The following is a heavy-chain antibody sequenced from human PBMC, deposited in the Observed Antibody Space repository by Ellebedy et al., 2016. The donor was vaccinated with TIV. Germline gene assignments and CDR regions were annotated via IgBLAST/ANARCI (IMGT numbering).Heavy chain of an antibody. CDR3: ARGVVVATREAAAAPPGGWFDP. Sequence: MPSETLSLTCAVYGGSFSGYYWSWIRQPPGKGLEWTGEINHSGSTNYNPSLKSRVTVSVDTSKNQFSLKLSSVTAADTAVYYCARGVVVATREAAAAPPGGWFDPWGQGTLVTVSS. CDR1: GGSFSGYY. D-gene: IGHD6-13*01. J-gene: IGHJ5*02. V-gene: IGHV4-34*01. CDR2: INHSGST.